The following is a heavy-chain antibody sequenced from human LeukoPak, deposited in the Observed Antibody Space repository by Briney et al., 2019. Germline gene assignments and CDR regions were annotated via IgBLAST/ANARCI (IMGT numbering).Heavy chain of an antibody. CDR1: GGSFSGYY. Sequence: ASETLSLTCAVYGGSFSGYYWSWIRQPPGKGLEWIGEINHSGSTNYNPSLKSRVTISVDTSKNQFSLKLSSVTAADTAVYYCASTQVVPAAMGRNWFDPWGQGTLVTVSP. J-gene: IGHJ5*02. CDR2: INHSGST. D-gene: IGHD2-2*01. CDR3: ASTQVVPAAMGRNWFDP. V-gene: IGHV4-34*01.